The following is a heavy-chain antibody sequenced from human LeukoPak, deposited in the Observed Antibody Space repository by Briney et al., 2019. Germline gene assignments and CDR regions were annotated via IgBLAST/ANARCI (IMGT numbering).Heavy chain of an antibody. J-gene: IGHJ4*02. Sequence: KTGGSLRLSCEASGFTFSSYGMHWVRRAPGKGLEWMTVISHDGSNKYYVDSVKGRFTISRDNSKSTLYLQMNSLRAEDTAVYYCAKEGYYGSGSFPDSWGQGTLVTVSS. CDR2: ISHDGSNK. V-gene: IGHV3-30*18. CDR1: GFTFSSYG. D-gene: IGHD3-10*01. CDR3: AKEGYYGSGSFPDS.